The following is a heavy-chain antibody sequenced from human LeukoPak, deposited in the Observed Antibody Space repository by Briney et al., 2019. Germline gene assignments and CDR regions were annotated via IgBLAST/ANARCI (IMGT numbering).Heavy chain of an antibody. J-gene: IGHJ4*02. CDR1: GFTVSSNY. V-gene: IGHV3-66*02. D-gene: IGHD3-3*01. CDR2: IYSGGST. CDR3: ARVSGRDFWSGYYCDY. Sequence: GGSLRLSCAASGFTVSSNYMNWVRQAPGKGLEWVSVIYSGGSTYYADSVKGRFTISRDNSKNTLYLQMNSLRAEDTAVYYCARVSGRDFWSGYYCDYWGQGTLVTVSS.